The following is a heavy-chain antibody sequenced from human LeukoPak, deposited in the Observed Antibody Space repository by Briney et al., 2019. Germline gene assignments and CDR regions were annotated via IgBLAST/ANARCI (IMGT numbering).Heavy chain of an antibody. CDR2: IYSTGST. V-gene: IGHV4-4*07. CDR1: GGSISSYY. CDR3: ARQIASAGTAGFDF. D-gene: IGHD6-13*01. Sequence: SETLSLTCTVSGGSISSYYWSWIGQPAGKGLDWIGRIYSTGSTNYTPSLKSRVTMSVDTSKNQFSLRLRSVTAADTAVYYCARQIASAGTAGFDFWGQGALVTVSS. J-gene: IGHJ4*02.